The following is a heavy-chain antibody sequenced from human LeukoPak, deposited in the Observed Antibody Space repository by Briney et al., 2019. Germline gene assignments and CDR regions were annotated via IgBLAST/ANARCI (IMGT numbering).Heavy chain of an antibody. CDR3: ARGGQRYYDFWSGYQAYVDY. CDR2: INTDGSST. V-gene: IGHV3-74*01. CDR1: GFTFSSYW. Sequence: GGSLRLSCAASGFTFSSYWMHWVRQAPGKGLVWVSRINTDGSSTSYADSVKGRFTISRDNAKNTLCLQMNSLRAEDTAVYYCARGGQRYYDFWSGYQAYVDYWGQGTLVTVSS. D-gene: IGHD3-3*01. J-gene: IGHJ4*02.